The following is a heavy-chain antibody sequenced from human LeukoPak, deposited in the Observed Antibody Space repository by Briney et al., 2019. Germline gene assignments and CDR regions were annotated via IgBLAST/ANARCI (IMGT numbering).Heavy chain of an antibody. Sequence: SQTLSLTCAISGDSVSSNSPAWNWIRQSPSRGLEWLGRTYYRSKWYNDYAVSLKSRITINPDTSKNQFSLQLNSVTPEDTAVHYCAREREHAFDIWGQGTMVTVSS. J-gene: IGHJ3*02. D-gene: IGHD5-24*01. CDR3: AREREHAFDI. CDR1: GDSVSSNSPA. CDR2: TYYRSKWYN. V-gene: IGHV6-1*01.